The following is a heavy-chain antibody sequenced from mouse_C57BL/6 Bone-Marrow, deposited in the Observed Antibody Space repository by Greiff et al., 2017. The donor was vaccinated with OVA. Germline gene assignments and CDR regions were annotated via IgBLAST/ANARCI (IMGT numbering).Heavy chain of an antibody. Sequence: EVKVVESEGGLVQPGSSMKLSCTASGFTFSDYYMAWVRQVPEKGLEWVANINYDGSSTYYLDSLKSRFIISRDNAKNILYLQMSSLKSEDTATYYCARVKLGRGAMDYWGQGTSVTVSS. CDR3: ARVKLGRGAMDY. CDR2: INYDGSST. D-gene: IGHD4-1*01. J-gene: IGHJ4*01. V-gene: IGHV5-16*01. CDR1: GFTFSDYY.